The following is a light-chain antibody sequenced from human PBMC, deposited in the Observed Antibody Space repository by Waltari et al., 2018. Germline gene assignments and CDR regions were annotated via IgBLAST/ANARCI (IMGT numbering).Light chain of an antibody. J-gene: IGKJ4*01. CDR1: QTIGTY. CDR2: DAS. Sequence: VVLTQSPVTLSLSPGETATLPCRASQTIGTYLAWYQHKLGQSPRLRIYDASTRATGIPAKFSGSGSGTDFTLTISGLEAEDSAIYYCQQRYNWPPLTFGGGTKVQTK. CDR3: QQRYNWPPLT. V-gene: IGKV3-11*01.